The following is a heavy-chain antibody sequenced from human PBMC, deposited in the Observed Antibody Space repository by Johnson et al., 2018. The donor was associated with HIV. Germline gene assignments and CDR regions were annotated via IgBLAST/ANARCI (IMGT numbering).Heavy chain of an antibody. CDR3: ARSEDTALGFDI. J-gene: IGHJ3*02. Sequence: QVQLVESGGGVVQPGRSLRLSCAASGFTFSSYGMHWVRQAPGKGLEWVAVISYDGSNKYYADSVKGRFIISRDNSKNTLYLQMNSLRAEDTAVYYCARSEDTALGFDIWGQGTMVTVSS. CDR1: GFTFSSYG. V-gene: IGHV3-30*03. CDR2: ISYDGSNK. D-gene: IGHD5-18*01.